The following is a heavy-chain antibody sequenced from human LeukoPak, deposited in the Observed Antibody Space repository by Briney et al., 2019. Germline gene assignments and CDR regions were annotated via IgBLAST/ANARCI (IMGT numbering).Heavy chain of an antibody. D-gene: IGHD6-13*01. CDR3: ARVRDSWEYYYYYGMDV. Sequence: ASVKVSCKASGYTFTGYGISWVRQAPGQGLEWMGWISAYNGNTNYAQKLQGRVTMTTDTSTSTAYMELRSLRSDDTAVYYCARVRDSWEYYYYYGMDVWGQGTTVTVSS. V-gene: IGHV1-18*01. J-gene: IGHJ6*02. CDR2: ISAYNGNT. CDR1: GYTFTGYG.